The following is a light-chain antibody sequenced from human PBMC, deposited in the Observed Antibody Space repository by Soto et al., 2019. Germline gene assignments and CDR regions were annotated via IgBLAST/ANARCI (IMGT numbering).Light chain of an antibody. Sequence: QSALTQPASVSGSPGQSITISCTGTSSDVGTYNYVSWYQQHSGKAPKLMIFEVSNRPSGVSHRFSGSKSGNTASLTISGLQAEDEADYYCTSYTTTSTYVFGTGTKV. CDR3: TSYTTTSTYV. J-gene: IGLJ1*01. CDR1: SSDVGTYNY. V-gene: IGLV2-14*01. CDR2: EVS.